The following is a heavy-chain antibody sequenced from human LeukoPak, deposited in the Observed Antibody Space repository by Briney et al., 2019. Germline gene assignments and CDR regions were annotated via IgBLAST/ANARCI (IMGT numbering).Heavy chain of an antibody. J-gene: IGHJ4*02. V-gene: IGHV4-59*08. CDR3: ARHWRPPYGSGFSLPEH. Sequence: PSETLSLTCTVSGGSLSSYYWSWIRQPPGKGLEWIGYIYYSGSTNYNPSLKSRVTISVDTSKNQLSLRLSSVTAADTAVYYCARHWRPPYGSGFSLPEHWGQGTLVTVSS. D-gene: IGHD3-10*01. CDR1: GGSLSSYY. CDR2: IYYSGST.